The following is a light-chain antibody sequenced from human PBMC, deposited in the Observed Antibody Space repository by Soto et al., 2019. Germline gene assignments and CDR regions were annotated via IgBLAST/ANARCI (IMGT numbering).Light chain of an antibody. CDR2: KAS. CDR1: QTISSW. CDR3: QQYDNSLT. J-gene: IGKJ4*01. Sequence: DIQMTQSPSTLSGSVGDRVTITCRASQTISSWLAWYQQKPGKAPKLLIYKASTLKSGVPSRFSGSGSGTEFTLTISSLQPEDIATYYCQQYDNSLTFGGGTKVDI. V-gene: IGKV1-5*03.